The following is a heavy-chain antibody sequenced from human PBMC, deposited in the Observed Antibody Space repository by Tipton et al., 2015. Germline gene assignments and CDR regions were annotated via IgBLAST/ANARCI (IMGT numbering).Heavy chain of an antibody. CDR2: ISAYNGDT. J-gene: IGHJ4*02. CDR1: GYRFTTYG. V-gene: IGHV1-18*01. CDR3: ARAYVY. Sequence: QSGAEVKKPGASVKVSCKASGYRFTTYGIHWVRQAPGQGLEWMGWISAYNGDTNYVQNFQGRVTMNTDTSTSTAYMELRRLRSDDTAVYYCARAYVYWGQGTLVTVSS. D-gene: IGHD3-16*01.